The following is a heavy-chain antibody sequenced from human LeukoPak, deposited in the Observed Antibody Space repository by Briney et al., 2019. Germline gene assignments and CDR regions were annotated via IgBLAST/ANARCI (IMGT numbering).Heavy chain of an antibody. V-gene: IGHV4-39*07. Sequence: PSETLSLTCTVSGGSISSYYWDWIRQPPGKGLEWIGSIYYGGSTYYNPSLKSRVTISVDTSKNQFSLKLSSVTAADTAVYYCARDLRRGAAAGVDYWGQGTLVTVSS. D-gene: IGHD6-13*01. CDR3: ARDLRRGAAAGVDY. CDR2: IYYGGST. CDR1: GGSISSYY. J-gene: IGHJ4*02.